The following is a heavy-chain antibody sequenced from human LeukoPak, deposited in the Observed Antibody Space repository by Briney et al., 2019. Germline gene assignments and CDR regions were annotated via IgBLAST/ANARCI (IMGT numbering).Heavy chain of an antibody. J-gene: IGHJ6*03. CDR1: GYTFSDYY. D-gene: IGHD6-19*01. CDR3: ARADSSGWYLKYYYMDV. V-gene: IGHV1-2*02. Sequence: GASVKVSCKASGYTFSDYYLHWVRQAPGQGLEWMGWINPNSGGTNSAQKFQGRVTMTRDTSIITAYMELSSLRSEDTAVYYCARADSSGWYLKYYYMDVWGKGTTVTISS. CDR2: INPNSGGT.